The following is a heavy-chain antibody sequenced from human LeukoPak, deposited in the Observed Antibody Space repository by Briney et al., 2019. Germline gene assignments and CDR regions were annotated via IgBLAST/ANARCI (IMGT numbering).Heavy chain of an antibody. Sequence: GGSLRLSCAASGFTFSSYAMSWVRQAAGKGLEWVSAISGSGGSTYYADSVKGRFTISRDNSKNTLYLQMNSLRAEDTAVYYCAKDSAGDYLFDYWGQGTLVTVSS. D-gene: IGHD4-17*01. J-gene: IGHJ4*02. CDR3: AKDSAGDYLFDY. CDR1: GFTFSSYA. V-gene: IGHV3-23*01. CDR2: ISGSGGST.